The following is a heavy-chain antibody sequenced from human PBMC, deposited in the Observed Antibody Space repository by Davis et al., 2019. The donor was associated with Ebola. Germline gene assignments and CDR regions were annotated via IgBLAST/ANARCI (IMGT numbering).Heavy chain of an antibody. CDR1: GFTFSSYA. Sequence: GESLKISCAASGFTFSSYAMHWVRQAPGKGLEWVAVISYDGSNKYYADSVKGRFTISRDNSKNTLYLQMNSLRAEDTAVYYCARDDGYGITMIVVVPRFDYWGQGTLVTVSS. CDR3: ARDDGYGITMIVVVPRFDY. CDR2: ISYDGSNK. D-gene: IGHD3-22*01. V-gene: IGHV3-30-3*01. J-gene: IGHJ4*02.